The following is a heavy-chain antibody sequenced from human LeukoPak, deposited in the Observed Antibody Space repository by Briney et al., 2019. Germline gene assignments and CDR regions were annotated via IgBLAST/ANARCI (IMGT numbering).Heavy chain of an antibody. CDR2: LKSKTDGGTT. CDR1: GFTCSNAW. CDR3: TTGRRGAVFDY. Sequence: GAYLRLSCAASGFTCSNAWMNWVRQAPRKGLEWVGRLKSKTDGGTTEYTAPAKGRFTISRDESKHLLYLQMNSLNTEDPAVYYCTTGRRGAVFDYWGQGTLVTVSS. J-gene: IGHJ4*02. V-gene: IGHV3-15*01. D-gene: IGHD6-19*01.